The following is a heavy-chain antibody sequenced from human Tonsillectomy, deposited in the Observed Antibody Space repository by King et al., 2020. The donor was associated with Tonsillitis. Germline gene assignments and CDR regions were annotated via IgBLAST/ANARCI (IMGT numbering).Heavy chain of an antibody. V-gene: IGHV4-4*07. D-gene: IGHD3-3*01. CDR3: ARDCDFWSGYYLYYGMDV. Sequence: QLQESGPGLVKPSETLSLTCTVSGGSISSYYCSWIRQPAGKGLEWIGRIYTSGSTNYNPSLKSRVTKSVDTSKNQFSLKLSSVTAADTAVYYCARDCDFWSGYYLYYGMDVWGQGTTVTVSS. CDR1: GGSISSYY. CDR2: IYTSGST. J-gene: IGHJ6*02.